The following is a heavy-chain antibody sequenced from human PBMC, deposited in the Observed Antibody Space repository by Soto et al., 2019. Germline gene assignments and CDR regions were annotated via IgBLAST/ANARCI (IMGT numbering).Heavy chain of an antibody. Sequence: AVKVSCKASGGTFSSYAISWVRQAPGQGLEWMGGIIPIFGTANYAQKFQGRVTITADESTSTAYMELSSLRSEDTAVYYCAKERIGIQGRFDSWGPGTLVTVSS. CDR3: AKERIGIQGRFDS. V-gene: IGHV1-69*13. CDR1: GGTFSSYA. J-gene: IGHJ4*02. D-gene: IGHD1-1*01. CDR2: IIPIFGTA.